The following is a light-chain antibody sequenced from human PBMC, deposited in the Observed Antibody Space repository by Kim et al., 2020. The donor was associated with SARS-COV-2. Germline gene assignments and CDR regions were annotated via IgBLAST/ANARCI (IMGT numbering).Light chain of an antibody. V-gene: IGKV1-5*03. J-gene: IGKJ2*01. CDR3: QQYDTFPYT. CDR1: QSISSW. CDR2: KAY. Sequence: DIQMTQSPSTLSASVGDRVTISCRASQSISSWLAWYQQKPGKAPKVLISKAYGLERAVSSRFSGSGSGTEFTLTISSLQPDDFATYYCQQYDTFPYTFGQGTKVDIK.